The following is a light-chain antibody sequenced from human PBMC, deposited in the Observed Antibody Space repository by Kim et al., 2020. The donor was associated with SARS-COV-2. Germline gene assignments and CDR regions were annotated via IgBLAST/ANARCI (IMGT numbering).Light chain of an antibody. V-gene: IGKV3-20*01. Sequence: CPGKRPTTSCRASQTVSSSYLAWYQQKPGQAPKLLIYGASNRATDIPDRFSGSGSGTDFALTIRRLEPEDVAVYYCQQFVTSPWTFGQGTKVDIK. CDR3: QQFVTSPWT. CDR2: GAS. J-gene: IGKJ1*01. CDR1: QTVSSSY.